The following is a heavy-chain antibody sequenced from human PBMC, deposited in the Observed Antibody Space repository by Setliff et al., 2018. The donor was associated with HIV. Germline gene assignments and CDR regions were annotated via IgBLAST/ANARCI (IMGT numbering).Heavy chain of an antibody. V-gene: IGHV3-11*01. CDR1: GFSFSDYY. CDR3: ARDLFPYYHDSRPYYPPAY. D-gene: IGHD3-22*01. J-gene: IGHJ4*02. Sequence: GGSLRLSCGASGFSFSDYYMYWFRKAPGKGLEWVSSLCSTSSNMYLSDSVKGRFTVSRDNAQKSLYLEMHSLRAEDTAMYYCARDLFPYYHDSRPYYPPAYWGQGTQVTVSS. CDR2: LCSTSSNM.